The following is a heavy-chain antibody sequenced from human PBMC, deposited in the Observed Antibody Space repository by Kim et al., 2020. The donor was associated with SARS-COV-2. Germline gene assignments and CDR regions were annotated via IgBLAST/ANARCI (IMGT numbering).Heavy chain of an antibody. J-gene: IGHJ5*02. CDR2: IYYSGST. D-gene: IGHD6-19*01. V-gene: IGHV4-59*01. CDR1: GGSISSYY. CDR3: ARVASSIAVAVAFDP. Sequence: SETLSLTRTVSGGSISSYYWSWIRQPPGKGLEWIGYIYYSGSTNYNPSLKSRVTISVDTSKNQFSLKLSSVTAADTAVYYCARVASSIAVAVAFDPWGQGTLVTVSS.